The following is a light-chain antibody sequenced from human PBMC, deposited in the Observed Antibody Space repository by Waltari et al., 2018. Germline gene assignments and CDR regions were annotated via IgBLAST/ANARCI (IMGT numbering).Light chain of an antibody. J-gene: IGKJ2*01. CDR1: QSVSSSN. CDR2: CAS. V-gene: IGKV3-20*01. CDR3: QQYGRSWNT. Sequence: EIVLTQSPGTLFLSPGERATLSCRASQSVSSSNLAWYQQNPGQAPRLLIYCASSRATGIPDRFSGSGSGTDFTLTISRLEPEDFAVYYCQQYGRSWNTFGQGTKLEIK.